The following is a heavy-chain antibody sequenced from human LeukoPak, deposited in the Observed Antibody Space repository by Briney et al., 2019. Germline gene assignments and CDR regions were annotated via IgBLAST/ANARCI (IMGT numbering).Heavy chain of an antibody. J-gene: IGHJ4*02. Sequence: GASVKVSCKPSGHTFNKYAINWVRQAPGQGLEWMGWINTNTGNPSYARDFTGRFVFSLDTSVNSAFLQINNLKAEDTALYYCTLGSYWGQGTLVTVSS. V-gene: IGHV7-4-1*02. CDR1: GHTFNKYA. CDR3: TLGSY. CDR2: INTNTGNP. D-gene: IGHD3-10*01.